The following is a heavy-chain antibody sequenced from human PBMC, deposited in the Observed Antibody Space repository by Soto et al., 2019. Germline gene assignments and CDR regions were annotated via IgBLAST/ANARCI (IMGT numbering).Heavy chain of an antibody. V-gene: IGHV4-34*01. D-gene: IGHD2-2*01. CDR1: GGSFSGYY. CDR2: INHSGST. J-gene: IGHJ4*02. Sequence: SETLSLTCAVYGGSFSGYYWSWIRQPPGKGLEWIGEINHSGSTNYNPSLKSRVTISVDTSKNQFSLKLSSVTAADTAVYYCGRYTKTIVVVPAANGALDYWGQGTLVTVSS. CDR3: GRYTKTIVVVPAANGALDY.